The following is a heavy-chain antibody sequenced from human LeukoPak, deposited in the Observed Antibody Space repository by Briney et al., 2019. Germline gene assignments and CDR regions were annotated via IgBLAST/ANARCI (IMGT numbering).Heavy chain of an antibody. CDR3: ARKRSSGYYYGAFDI. CDR1: GFTFSSHA. CDR2: VSGSGGNT. Sequence: GGSLRLSCAASGFTFSSHAMSWVRQAPGKGLEWVSAVSGSGGNTYYADSVKGRFTISRDNSKNTLYLQMNSLRAEDTAVYYCARKRSSGYYYGAFDIWGQGTMVTVSS. D-gene: IGHD3-22*01. J-gene: IGHJ3*02. V-gene: IGHV3-23*01.